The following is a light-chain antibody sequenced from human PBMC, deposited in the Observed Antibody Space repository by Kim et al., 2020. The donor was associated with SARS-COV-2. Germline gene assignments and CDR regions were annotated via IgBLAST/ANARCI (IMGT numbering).Light chain of an antibody. CDR1: QRLQHSDGYSY. V-gene: IGKV2-28*01. Sequence: PASISCTASQRLQHSDGYSYLTWYLHKPGQSPQLLIYLGSTRASGVPDRFSGSGSGTSFTLKISRVEADDVGTYYCMQSLQIPWTFGQGTKVDIK. CDR3: MQSLQIPWT. CDR2: LGS. J-gene: IGKJ1*01.